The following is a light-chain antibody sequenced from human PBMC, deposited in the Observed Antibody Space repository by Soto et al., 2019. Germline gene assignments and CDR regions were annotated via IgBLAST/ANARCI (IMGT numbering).Light chain of an antibody. J-gene: IGKJ4*01. CDR2: GAS. CDR1: QSIGNN. Sequence: EIVMTQSPATLSVSPGERATLSCRASQSIGNNLAWYQQKPGQSPRLLIYGASTRATSGPARFSGSGSGTEFTLTISSLQSEDFAVYYCQQYDNWPLTFGGGTKVEIK. CDR3: QQYDNWPLT. V-gene: IGKV3-15*01.